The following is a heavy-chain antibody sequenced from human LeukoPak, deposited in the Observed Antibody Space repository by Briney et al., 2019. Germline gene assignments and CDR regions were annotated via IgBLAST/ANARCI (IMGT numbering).Heavy chain of an antibody. Sequence: SETLSLTCSVSDDSFNSHHWTWIRHPPGKGLEWIGYISSIGSTNYNPSLKSRVTITVDTSKKQFSLKMTSVTAADTAVYYCARDPTTVTKGFDVWGQGTMVTVSS. D-gene: IGHD4-17*01. CDR2: ISSIGST. CDR3: ARDPTTVTKGFDV. V-gene: IGHV4-59*11. J-gene: IGHJ3*01. CDR1: DDSFNSHH.